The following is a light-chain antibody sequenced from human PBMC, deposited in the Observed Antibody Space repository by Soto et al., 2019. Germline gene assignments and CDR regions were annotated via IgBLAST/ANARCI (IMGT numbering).Light chain of an antibody. V-gene: IGKV3-20*01. Sequence: EIVLTQSPGTLSLSPGERATLSCRASQSVSSSYLAWYQHKPGQAPRLLIYGASSRATGIPDRFSGSGSGTDFTLTIRRLEPEECAVYYCQQYGSSPHTFGQGTKLEIK. CDR3: QQYGSSPHT. J-gene: IGKJ2*01. CDR2: GAS. CDR1: QSVSSSY.